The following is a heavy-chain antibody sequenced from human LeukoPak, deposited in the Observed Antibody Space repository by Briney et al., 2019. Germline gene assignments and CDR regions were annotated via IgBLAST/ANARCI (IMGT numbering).Heavy chain of an antibody. Sequence: PSETLSLTCTVSGGSISSYYWSWIRQPPGKGLEWIGYIYYSGSTNYNPSLKSRVTISVDTSKNQFSLKLGSVTAADTAVYYCARLGRYFDWLLNDYWGQGTLVTVSS. CDR3: ARLGRYFDWLLNDY. J-gene: IGHJ4*02. CDR1: GGSISSYY. V-gene: IGHV4-59*08. CDR2: IYYSGST. D-gene: IGHD3-9*01.